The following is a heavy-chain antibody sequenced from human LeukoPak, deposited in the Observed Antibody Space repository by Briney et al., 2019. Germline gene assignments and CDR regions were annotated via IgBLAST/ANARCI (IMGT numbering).Heavy chain of an antibody. V-gene: IGHV3-23*01. CDR2: ISSSGDRT. J-gene: IGHJ4*02. D-gene: IGHD1-26*01. Sequence: PGGSLRLSCADSGLTFRAYAMSWVRQAPGKGLKWVSAISSSGDRTQYSDSVKGRFTISRDNSRNTLYLQMTSLRADDTAIYYCAKASVGAMGGYFDSWGQGTLVTVSS. CDR3: AKASVGAMGGYFDS. CDR1: GLTFRAYA.